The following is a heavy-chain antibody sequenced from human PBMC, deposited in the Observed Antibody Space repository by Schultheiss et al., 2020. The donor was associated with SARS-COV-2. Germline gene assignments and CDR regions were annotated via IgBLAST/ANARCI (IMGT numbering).Heavy chain of an antibody. CDR3: AISPNYYDSSGYAP. J-gene: IGHJ5*02. Sequence: GSLRLSCTVSGGSISGYYWNWIRQPPGKGLEWIGYVFYSGSTNYNPSLKSRVTISVDTSKNQFSLKLSSVTAADTAVYYCAISPNYYDSSGYAPWPLGTLVTVSS. CDR2: VFYSGST. V-gene: IGHV4-59*12. D-gene: IGHD3-22*01. CDR1: GGSISGYY.